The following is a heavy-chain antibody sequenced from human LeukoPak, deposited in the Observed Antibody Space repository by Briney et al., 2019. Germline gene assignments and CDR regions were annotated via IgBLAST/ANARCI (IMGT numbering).Heavy chain of an antibody. V-gene: IGHV3-23*01. CDR3: AKEITDSNYLTFEH. CDR2: ISGSGGST. CDR1: GFTLSNYA. Sequence: SLRLSCAASGFTLSNYAMTWVRQAPGNGREWVSGISGSGGSTHHADSVRGRLTISRDNSKNTLYLQMNSLRAEDTAVYYCAKEITDSNYLTFEHWGQGTLVTVS. J-gene: IGHJ4*02. D-gene: IGHD5-24*01.